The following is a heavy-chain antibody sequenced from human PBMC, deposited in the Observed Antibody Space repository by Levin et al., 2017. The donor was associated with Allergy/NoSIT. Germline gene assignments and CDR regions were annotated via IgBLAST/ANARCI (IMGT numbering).Heavy chain of an antibody. CDR1: GGSVSSDEYY. J-gene: IGHJ4*02. V-gene: IGHV4-30-4*01. CDR2: IYYTGST. Sequence: PSETLSLTCTVSGGSVSSDEYYWTWIRQPPGKGLEWIGYIYYTGSTYYNPSPKSRVTISVDTSKKQFSLRLSPVTAADTAVYYCATGSKKYSSSWYVKFWGQGSLVTVSS. CDR3: ATGSKKYSSSWYVKF. D-gene: IGHD6-13*01.